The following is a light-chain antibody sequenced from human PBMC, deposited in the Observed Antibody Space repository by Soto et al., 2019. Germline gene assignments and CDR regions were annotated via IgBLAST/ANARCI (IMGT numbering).Light chain of an antibody. V-gene: IGLV2-14*03. Sequence: ALTQPASVSASPGQSITISCTGTSSDVGGSNFVSWYQQHPGKPPKLIIYDVATRPSGVSNRFSGSKSGSTASLIISRLQTEDEADYYCVSFTSSTTYVFGSGTKLTVL. CDR1: SSDVGGSNF. CDR3: VSFTSSTTYV. J-gene: IGLJ1*01. CDR2: DVA.